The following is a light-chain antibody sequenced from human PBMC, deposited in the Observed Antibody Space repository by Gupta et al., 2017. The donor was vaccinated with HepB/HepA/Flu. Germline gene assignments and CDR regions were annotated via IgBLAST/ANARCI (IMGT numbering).Light chain of an antibody. Sequence: DLQMTKSPSSLSASVGDRVTITCRASQSISSYLNWYQQKPGKAPKLLIYAASSLQSGVPSRFSGSGSGTDFTLTISSLQPEDFATYYCQQRDSTPYTFGQGTKLEIK. V-gene: IGKV1-39*01. CDR3: QQRDSTPYT. J-gene: IGKJ2*01. CDR2: AAS. CDR1: QSISSY.